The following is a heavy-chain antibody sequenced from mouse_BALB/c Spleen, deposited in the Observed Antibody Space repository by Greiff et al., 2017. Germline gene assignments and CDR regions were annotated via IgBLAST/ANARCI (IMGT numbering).Heavy chain of an antibody. D-gene: IGHD2-1*01. CDR3: ARSGYGNYLAWFAY. Sequence: EVQLQESGAELVKPGASVKLSCTASGFNIKDTYMHWVKQRPEQGLEWIGRIDPANGNTKYDPKFQGKATITADTSSNTAYLQLSSLTSEDTAVYYCARSGYGNYLAWFAYWGQGTLVTVSA. J-gene: IGHJ3*01. CDR1: GFNIKDTY. CDR2: IDPANGNT. V-gene: IGHV14-3*02.